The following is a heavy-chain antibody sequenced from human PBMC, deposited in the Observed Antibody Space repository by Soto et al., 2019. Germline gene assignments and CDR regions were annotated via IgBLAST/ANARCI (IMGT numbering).Heavy chain of an antibody. D-gene: IGHD6-19*01. CDR2: IGSGGSPI. CDR1: GFTFSDFY. J-gene: IGHJ4*02. V-gene: IGHV3-11*01. CDR3: ARDEYISAY. Sequence: QVQLVESGGGLVKPGGSLRLSCAASGFTFSDFYMTWIRQAPGKGLEWIAYIGSGGSPIYYADSVKGRFTISWDNSEKSLYLQMNSLRADDTAMYFCARDEYISAYWGQGTLVTVSS.